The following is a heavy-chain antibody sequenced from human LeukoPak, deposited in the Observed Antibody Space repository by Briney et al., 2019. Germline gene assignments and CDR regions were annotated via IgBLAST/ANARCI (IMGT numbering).Heavy chain of an antibody. D-gene: IGHD5-18*01. V-gene: IGHV1-2*02. CDR1: GYTFTGYY. J-gene: IGHJ4*02. CDR3: ARGGGIEYSYAKRFDY. CDR2: INPNRGGI. Sequence: GESLKISCKASGYTFTGYYMHWVRQAPGQGLEWMGWINPNRGGINYAQKFQGRVTMTRDTSISTSYMELSWLRSDDTAVYYCARGGGIEYSYAKRFDYWGQGTLVTVSS.